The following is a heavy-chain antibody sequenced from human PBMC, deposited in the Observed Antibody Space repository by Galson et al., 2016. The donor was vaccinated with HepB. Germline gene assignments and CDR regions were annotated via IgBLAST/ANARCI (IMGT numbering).Heavy chain of an antibody. CDR2: ISSNSRYI. CDR1: GFIFSTYS. D-gene: IGHD3-22*01. CDR3: VRDISSGDYYYFAMDV. J-gene: IGHJ6*02. Sequence: SLRLSCAASGFIFSTYSMNWVRQAPGKGLEWVSSISSNSRYIFYADSVKGRSTISRDNAENSLSLQLNGLRADDTAVYYCVRDISSGDYYYFAMDVWGQGTTVTVSS. V-gene: IGHV3-21*01.